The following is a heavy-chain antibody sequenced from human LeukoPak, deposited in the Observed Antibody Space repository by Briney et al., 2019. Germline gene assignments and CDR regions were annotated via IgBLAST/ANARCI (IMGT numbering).Heavy chain of an antibody. CDR3: ARDFMVRGVTFNWFDP. J-gene: IGHJ5*02. V-gene: IGHV4-30-4*08. CDR1: GGSISSGDYY. Sequence: SETLSLTCTVSGGSISSGDYYWSWSRQPPGKGLEWSGYIYYSGSTYYNPSLKSRVTISVDTSKNQFSLKPSSVTAADTAVYYCARDFMVRGVTFNWFDPWGQGTLVTVSS. CDR2: IYYSGST. D-gene: IGHD3-10*01.